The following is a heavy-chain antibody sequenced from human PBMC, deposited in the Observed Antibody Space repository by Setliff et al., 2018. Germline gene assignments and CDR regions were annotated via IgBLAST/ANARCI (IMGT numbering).Heavy chain of an antibody. CDR3: ARDLYDSSGYMQWNYYYGMDV. V-gene: IGHV3-48*03. J-gene: IGHJ6*02. D-gene: IGHD3-22*01. CDR2: IGTSGSVK. Sequence: LRLSCAASGFTFSSYEMNWVRQAPGQRLEWVSYIGTSGSVKYYADSVRGRFTISRDNAKNSLYLQMNSLRLEDTAVYYCARDLYDSSGYMQWNYYYGMDVWGQGTTVTVSS. CDR1: GFTFSSYE.